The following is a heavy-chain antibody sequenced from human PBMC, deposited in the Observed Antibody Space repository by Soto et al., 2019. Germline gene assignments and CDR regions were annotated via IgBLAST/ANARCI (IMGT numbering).Heavy chain of an antibody. D-gene: IGHD3-9*01. CDR1: GFTFDDYA. CDR3: AKDKLPSSTGYSLFDY. V-gene: IGHV3-9*01. CDR2: ISWNSGSI. J-gene: IGHJ4*02. Sequence: PGGSLRLSCAASGFTFDDYAMHWVRQAPGKGLEWVSGISWNSGSIGYADSVKGRFTISRDNAKNSLYLQMNSLRAEDTALYYCAKDKLPSSTGYSLFDYWGQGTLFTVSS.